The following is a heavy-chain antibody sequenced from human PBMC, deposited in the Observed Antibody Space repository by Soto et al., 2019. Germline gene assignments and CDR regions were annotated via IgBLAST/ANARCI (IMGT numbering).Heavy chain of an antibody. Sequence: SETLSLTXAVYGGSFSGYYWSWMRQPPGKGLEWIGEINHSGSTNYNPSLKSRVTISVDTSKNQFSLKLSSVTAADTAVYYCARGSAYYDILTGPRGRWFDPWGQGTLVTVSS. J-gene: IGHJ5*02. CDR3: ARGSAYYDILTGPRGRWFDP. V-gene: IGHV4-34*01. D-gene: IGHD3-9*01. CDR2: INHSGST. CDR1: GGSFSGYY.